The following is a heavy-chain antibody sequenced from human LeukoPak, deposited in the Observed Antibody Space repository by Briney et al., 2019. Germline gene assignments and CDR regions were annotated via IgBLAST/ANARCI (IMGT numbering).Heavy chain of an antibody. J-gene: IGHJ5*02. D-gene: IGHD3-22*01. CDR2: ISSSGSSK. Sequence: GGSLRLSCEASGFTFSDYYMSWIRLAPGRGLEWISYISSSGSSKYYADSMKGRFTISRDNAKNSLYLQMNSLRAEDTAVYYCARDPPNYYDSSGPINWFDPWGQGTLVTVSS. CDR3: ARDPPNYYDSSGPINWFDP. V-gene: IGHV3-11*04. CDR1: GFTFSDYY.